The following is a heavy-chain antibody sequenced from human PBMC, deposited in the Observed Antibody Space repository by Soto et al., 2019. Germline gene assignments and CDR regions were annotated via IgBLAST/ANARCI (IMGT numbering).Heavy chain of an antibody. V-gene: IGHV3-21*01. CDR2: ISSSSSYI. D-gene: IGHD2-21*01. CDR3: AVVVIAIDAFDI. CDR1: GFTFSSYS. J-gene: IGHJ3*02. Sequence: PGGSLRLSCAASGFTFSSYSMNWVRQAPGKGLEWVSSISSSSSYIYYADSVKGRFTISRDNAKNSLYLQMNSLRVEDTAVYYCAVVVIAIDAFDIWGQGTMVTVSS.